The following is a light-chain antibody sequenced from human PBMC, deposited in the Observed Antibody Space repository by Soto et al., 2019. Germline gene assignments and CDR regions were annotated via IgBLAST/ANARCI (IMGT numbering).Light chain of an antibody. Sequence: EIVLTQSPGTLSLSPGERATLSCRASQSVTSSFLAWYQQKPGQAPRLLIYGASSRATGIPDRFSGSGSGVDFTLTISGLEPEDFAVYYCQQYGSSRWTFGQGTKVDIK. CDR3: QQYGSSRWT. CDR1: QSVTSSF. V-gene: IGKV3-20*01. CDR2: GAS. J-gene: IGKJ1*01.